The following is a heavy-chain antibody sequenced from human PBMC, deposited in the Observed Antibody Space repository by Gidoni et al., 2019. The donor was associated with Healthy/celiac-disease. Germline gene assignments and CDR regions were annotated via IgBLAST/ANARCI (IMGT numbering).Heavy chain of an antibody. CDR2: IYYSGST. Sequence: QVQLQESGPGLVKPSQTLSLTCTVPGGPISRGGYYWSWIRQHPGKGLEWIGYIYYSGSTYYNPSLKSRVTISVDTSKNQFSLKLSSVTAADTAVYYCASKGDYDYVWGSYPPHFDYWGQGTLVTVSS. V-gene: IGHV4-31*03. CDR1: GGPISRGGYY. J-gene: IGHJ4*02. D-gene: IGHD3-16*02. CDR3: ASKGDYDYVWGSYPPHFDY.